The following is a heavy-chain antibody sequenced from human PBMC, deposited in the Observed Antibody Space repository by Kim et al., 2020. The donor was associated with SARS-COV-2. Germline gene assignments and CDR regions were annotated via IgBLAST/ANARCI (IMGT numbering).Heavy chain of an antibody. D-gene: IGHD1-20*01. V-gene: IGHV1-2*06. CDR3: ARDDTLVYSVY. Sequence: ASVKVSCKASGYSFTVFYIHWARQAPGQGLEWMGRINPYTGGANYARKFQGRVTVTSDTSLSTAYMDLSGLTSDDTAVYFCARDDTLVYSVYWGQGTLVAVSS. CDR2: INPYTGGA. CDR1: GYSFTVFY. J-gene: IGHJ4*02.